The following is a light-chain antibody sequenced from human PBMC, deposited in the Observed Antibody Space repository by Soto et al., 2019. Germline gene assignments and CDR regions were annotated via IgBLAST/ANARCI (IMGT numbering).Light chain of an antibody. CDR1: SSDMGSDNL. Sequence: QAVVTQPASVSGSPGQSITISCTGSSSDMGSDNLVSWYQQLPGKAPKLMIYEVSKRPSGASNRFSGSKSGNTASLTISGLQAEDEADYYCCSYASTYVFGSGTKLTVL. J-gene: IGLJ1*01. CDR2: EVS. CDR3: CSYASTYV. V-gene: IGLV2-23*02.